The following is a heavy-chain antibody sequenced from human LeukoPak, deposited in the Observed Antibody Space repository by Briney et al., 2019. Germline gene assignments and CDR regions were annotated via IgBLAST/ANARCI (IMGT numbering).Heavy chain of an antibody. Sequence: PSETLSLTCTVSGDFLSRHDWSWSRQPPGKGLEWIGYIYYSGSTNYNPSLKSRVTISVDTSKNQFSLKLSSVTASDTAVYYCARQGPDAIFDYWGQGTLVTVSS. V-gene: IGHV4-59*08. CDR3: ARQGPDAIFDY. CDR1: GDFLSRHD. CDR2: IYYSGST. J-gene: IGHJ4*02.